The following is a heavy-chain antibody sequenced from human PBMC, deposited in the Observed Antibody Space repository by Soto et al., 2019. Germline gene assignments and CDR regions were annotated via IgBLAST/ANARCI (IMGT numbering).Heavy chain of an antibody. J-gene: IGHJ4*02. CDR3: AKWHTYNYDSLAFSGFDC. CDR2: ISGCDGSP. D-gene: IGHD3-16*01. CDR1: GFTFSSYA. Sequence: GGSRRLSWVASGFTFSSYAMTWVRQAPGKGLEWVSAISGCDGSPSYADSVKGRFTISRDNSKNTLYLHMNSLRADDTAAYYCAKWHTYNYDSLAFSGFDCWGQGTQVTVSS. V-gene: IGHV3-23*01.